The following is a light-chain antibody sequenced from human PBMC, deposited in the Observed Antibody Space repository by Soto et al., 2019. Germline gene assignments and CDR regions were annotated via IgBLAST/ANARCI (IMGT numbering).Light chain of an antibody. CDR3: EQTYSTPGYT. CDR1: QSISNF. Sequence: DIQMIQSPSSLSASVGDRVTITCRASQSISNFLNWYQQKPGKAPKLLIYGAFTLQSGVPSRFSGGGSGTDFTLTISSLQPEVFATYYCEQTYSTPGYTFAQGTKLEIK. CDR2: GAF. V-gene: IGKV1-39*01. J-gene: IGKJ2*01.